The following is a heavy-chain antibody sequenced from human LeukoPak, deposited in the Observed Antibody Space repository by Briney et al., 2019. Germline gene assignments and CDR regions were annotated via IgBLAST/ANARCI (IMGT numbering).Heavy chain of an antibody. CDR3: AKKTIAGATVDAFDI. CDR1: GFTFSNYG. J-gene: IGHJ3*02. V-gene: IGHV3-30*02. D-gene: IGHD1-26*01. Sequence: PGGSLRLSCAASGFTFSNYGMHWVRQAPGKGLEWVAPIRYDGSNKYYADSVKGRFTISRDNSKNTLYLQMNSLRAEDTAVYYCAKKTIAGATVDAFDIWGQGTMVTVSS. CDR2: IRYDGSNK.